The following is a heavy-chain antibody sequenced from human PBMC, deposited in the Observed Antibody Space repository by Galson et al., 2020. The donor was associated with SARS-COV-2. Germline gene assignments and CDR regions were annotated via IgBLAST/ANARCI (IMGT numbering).Heavy chain of an antibody. J-gene: IGHJ4*02. CDR1: GITVSSNY. CDR2: LYSYGTT. D-gene: IGHD2-21*01. CDR3: ARKNCGGACFSGYYFDD. Sequence: GESLKISCAASGITVSSNYMTWVRQAPGKGLEWVSVLYSYGTTYYADTLQGRFTISRDSSKNTLYLQMNSLRAEDTALYYCARKNCGGACFSGYYFDDWGQGTLVTVSS. V-gene: IGHV3-53*01.